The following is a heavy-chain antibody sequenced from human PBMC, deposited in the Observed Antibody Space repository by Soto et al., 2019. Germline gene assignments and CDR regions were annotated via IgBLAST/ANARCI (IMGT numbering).Heavy chain of an antibody. D-gene: IGHD4-4*01. Sequence: SETLSLTCAVYGGSFSGYSWSWIRQPPGKGLEWIGEINHSGSTNYNPSLKSRVTISVDTSKNQFSLKLSSVAAADTAVYYCARGTTTVTPFYYYYYYMDVWGKGTTVTVSS. J-gene: IGHJ6*03. V-gene: IGHV4-34*01. CDR3: ARGTTTVTPFYYYYYYMDV. CDR2: INHSGST. CDR1: GGSFSGYS.